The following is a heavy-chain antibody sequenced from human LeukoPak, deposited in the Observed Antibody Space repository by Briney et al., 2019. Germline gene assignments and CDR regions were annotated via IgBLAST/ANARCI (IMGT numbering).Heavy chain of an antibody. CDR1: GFTFISYL. CDR3: AKSYDNHNWYFHL. Sequence: QPGGSLRLSCAASGFTFISYLMSWVRQAPGKGLEWVATIKQDGREKYDVDSVGGRFTISTEHAKNSLYLQMNSLRADDTAVYYCAKSYDNHNWYFHLWGRGTLVTVSS. CDR2: IKQDGREK. J-gene: IGHJ2*01. V-gene: IGHV3-7*01. D-gene: IGHD3-10*01.